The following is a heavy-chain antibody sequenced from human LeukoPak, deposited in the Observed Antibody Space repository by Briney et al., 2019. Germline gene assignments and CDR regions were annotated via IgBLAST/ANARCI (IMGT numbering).Heavy chain of an antibody. CDR2: IHYGGTT. CDR1: GGFIRSGGYY. V-gene: IGHV4-31*03. J-gene: IGHJ5*02. Sequence: PSETLSLTCTVSGGFIRSGGYYWNWIRQFPGKGLQWIGYIHYGGTTYYNPSLESRVSISVDTSKNQFSLKLTSVTAADTAIYYCARAQYYDILTHSNWFDPWGQGTLVSVSS. CDR3: ARAQYYDILTHSNWFDP. D-gene: IGHD3-9*01.